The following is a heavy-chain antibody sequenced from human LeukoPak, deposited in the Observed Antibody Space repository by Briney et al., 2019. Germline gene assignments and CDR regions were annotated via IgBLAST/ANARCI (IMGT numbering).Heavy chain of an antibody. CDR3: ARPRDSGWSKTWDY. Sequence: GGSLRLSCEGSGCTFRTYGMTWVRQAPGKGLEGVANIKQDGSEKYYVDSVKGRFTISRDNAQNSLYLQMNSLRAEDTAVYYCARPRDSGWSKTWDYWGQGTLVTVSS. D-gene: IGHD6-13*01. CDR2: IKQDGSEK. J-gene: IGHJ4*02. CDR1: GCTFRTYG. V-gene: IGHV3-7*03.